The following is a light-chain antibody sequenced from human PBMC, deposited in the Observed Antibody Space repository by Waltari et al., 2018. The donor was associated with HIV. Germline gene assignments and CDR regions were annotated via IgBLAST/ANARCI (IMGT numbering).Light chain of an antibody. J-gene: IGLJ1*01. CDR2: TNN. CDR1: SSNIGSNT. V-gene: IGLV1-44*01. CDR3: AAWDDSLNGFV. Sequence: QSVLTQPSSASGTPGQRVTISCSGSSSNIGSNTVNWYQQLPGTAPTLLIFTNNHRPSGVPDRFSGSKSGTSASLAISGLQSEDEADYYCAAWDDSLNGFVFGTGTKVTVL.